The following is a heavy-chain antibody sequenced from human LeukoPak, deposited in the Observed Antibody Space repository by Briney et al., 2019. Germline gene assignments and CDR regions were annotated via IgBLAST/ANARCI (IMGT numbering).Heavy chain of an antibody. D-gene: IGHD6-6*01. CDR3: ARHLYSSSSDGDFDY. CDR1: GGSISSSSYY. J-gene: IGHJ4*02. V-gene: IGHV4-39*01. Sequence: SETLSLTCTVSGGSISSSSYYWGWIRQPPGKGLEWIGSIYYSGSTYYNPSLKSRVTISVDTSKNRFSLKLSSVTAADTAVYYCARHLYSSSSDGDFDYWGQGTLVTVSS. CDR2: IYYSGST.